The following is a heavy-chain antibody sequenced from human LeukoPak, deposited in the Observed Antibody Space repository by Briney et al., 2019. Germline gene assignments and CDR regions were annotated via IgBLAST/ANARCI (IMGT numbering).Heavy chain of an antibody. CDR1: GFTFSSYS. CDR2: ISSSSSYI. J-gene: IGHJ3*02. V-gene: IGHV3-21*01. D-gene: IGHD3-10*01. CDR3: ARNIRFGESADAFDI. Sequence: GGSLRLSCAASGFTFSSYSMNWVRQAPGKGLEWVSSISSSSSYIYYADSVKGRFTISRDNAKNSLYLQMNSLRAEDTAVYYCARNIRFGESADAFDIWGQGTMVTVSS.